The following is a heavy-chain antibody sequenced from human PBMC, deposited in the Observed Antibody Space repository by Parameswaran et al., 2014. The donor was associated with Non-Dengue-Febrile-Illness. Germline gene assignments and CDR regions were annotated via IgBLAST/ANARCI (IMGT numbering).Heavy chain of an antibody. Sequence: RWIRQPPGKGLEWVSAISGSGGSTYYADSVKGRFTISRDNSKNTLYLQMNSLRAEDTAVYYCAKDSSRVTAIVTDYYYGMDVWGQGTTVTVSS. CDR3: AKDSSRVTAIVTDYYYGMDV. J-gene: IGHJ6*02. CDR2: ISGSGGST. D-gene: IGHD3-16*02. V-gene: IGHV3-23*01.